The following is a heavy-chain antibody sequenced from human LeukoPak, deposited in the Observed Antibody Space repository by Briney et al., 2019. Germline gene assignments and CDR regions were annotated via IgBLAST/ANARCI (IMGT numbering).Heavy chain of an antibody. D-gene: IGHD6-13*01. CDR1: GFTFSSYA. CDR2: ISASAGRT. Sequence: GGSLRLSCAASGFTFSSYAMSWVRQAPGKGLEWFSTISASAGRTYYADSVKGRFTISRDNSKNTLYVQMNSPRAEDTAVYYCAKLPGIAAAGTGYFDYWGQGTLVTVSS. J-gene: IGHJ4*02. CDR3: AKLPGIAAAGTGYFDY. V-gene: IGHV3-23*01.